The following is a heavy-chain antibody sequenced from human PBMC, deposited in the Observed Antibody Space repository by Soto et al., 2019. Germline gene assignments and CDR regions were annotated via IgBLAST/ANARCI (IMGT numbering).Heavy chain of an antibody. CDR2: IYRTGST. J-gene: IGHJ4*02. Sequence: LRRPLSLTCDFSVGSFTSKNWWTWVRQPPGQGLEWIGEIYRTGSTNYNPSLKSRVTISLGKSENQFSLKVTSLTAADTAVYYCASRDPGTSVDYWGQGTLVTVSS. CDR3: ASRDPGTSVDY. V-gene: IGHV4-4*02. CDR1: VGSFTSKNW. D-gene: IGHD1-7*01.